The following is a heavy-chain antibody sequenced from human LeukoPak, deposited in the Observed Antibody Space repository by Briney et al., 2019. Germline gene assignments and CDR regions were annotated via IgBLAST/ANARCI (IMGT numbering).Heavy chain of an antibody. Sequence: HRASVKVSCKASGYTFTGYYMHWVRQASGQGLEWKGWINPNSGGTNYAQKFQGRVTMTRDTSISTAYMELSRLRSDDTAVYYCARDLEGGGRYWGQGTLVTVSS. V-gene: IGHV1-2*02. D-gene: IGHD1-1*01. CDR3: ARDLEGGGRY. J-gene: IGHJ4*02. CDR2: INPNSGGT. CDR1: GYTFTGYY.